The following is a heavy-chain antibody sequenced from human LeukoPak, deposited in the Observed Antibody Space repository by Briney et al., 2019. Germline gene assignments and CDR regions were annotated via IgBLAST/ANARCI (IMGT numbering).Heavy chain of an antibody. CDR2: ISAYNGNT. Sequence: ASVKVSCKASGYTFTSYGISWVRQAPGQGLEWMGWISAYNGNTNYAQKLQGRVTMTTDTSTSTAYMELRSLRSDDTAVYYCARDEPITGTTSHADYWGQGTLVTVPS. CDR3: ARDEPITGTTSHADY. V-gene: IGHV1-18*01. CDR1: GYTFTSYG. J-gene: IGHJ4*02. D-gene: IGHD1-7*01.